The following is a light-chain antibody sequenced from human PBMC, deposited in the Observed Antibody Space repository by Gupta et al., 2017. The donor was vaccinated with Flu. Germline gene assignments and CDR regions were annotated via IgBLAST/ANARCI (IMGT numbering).Light chain of an antibody. CDR3: QQEKSSSWT. CDR2: KAS. Sequence: DIQMTQSPSTLSASVGDRVTITCRASQSISSWLAWYQQKPGKAPKLLIYKASSLESGVPTMFSGSGSGTEFTLTISSLQPDDFATYYCQQEKSSSWTFGQGTKVEIK. CDR1: QSISSW. V-gene: IGKV1-5*03. J-gene: IGKJ1*01.